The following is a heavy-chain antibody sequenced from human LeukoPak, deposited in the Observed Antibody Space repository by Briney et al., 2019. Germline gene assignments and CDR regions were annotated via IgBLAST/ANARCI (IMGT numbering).Heavy chain of an antibody. CDR1: GFTFSSYG. CDR3: AKDRNIGIAAAGYYYMDV. J-gene: IGHJ6*03. CDR2: IRYDGSNK. D-gene: IGHD6-13*01. V-gene: IGHV3-30*02. Sequence: GGSLRLSCAASGFTFSSYGMHWVRQAPGKGLEWVAFIRYDGSNKYYADSVKGRFTISRDNSKNTLYLQMNSLRAEDTAVYYCAKDRNIGIAAAGYYYMDVWGKGTTVTVSS.